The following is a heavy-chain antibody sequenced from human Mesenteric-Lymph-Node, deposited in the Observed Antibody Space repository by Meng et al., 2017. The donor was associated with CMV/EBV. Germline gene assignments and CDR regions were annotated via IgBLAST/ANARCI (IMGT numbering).Heavy chain of an antibody. V-gene: IGHV5-51*01. CDR1: GYSFTNYW. Sequence: GESLKISCPTSGYSFTNYWIAWVRQMPGKGLEWMGIIYPGDYDIRYNPSFRGQVTISADRSLNTAYLQWPSLKASDTAMYYCARQPTSISNPYYSDYWGQGTLVTVSS. J-gene: IGHJ4*02. CDR3: ARQPTSISNPYYSDY. D-gene: IGHD3-10*01. CDR2: IYPGDYDI.